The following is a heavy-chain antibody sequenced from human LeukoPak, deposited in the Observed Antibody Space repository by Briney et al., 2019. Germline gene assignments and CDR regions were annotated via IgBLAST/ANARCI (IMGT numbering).Heavy chain of an antibody. V-gene: IGHV3-21*01. CDR2: IGSSSYI. CDR3: ARQIRIFGVVILYYYGMDV. J-gene: IGHJ6*02. Sequence: PGGSLRLSCAAAGFIFGSYTMNWVRQAPGKGLEWVSSIGSSSYIYYADSVKGRFTVSRDNAKNSLYLQMNSLRAEDTAVYYCARQIRIFGVVILYYYGMDVWGQGTTVTVSS. D-gene: IGHD3-3*01. CDR1: GFIFGSYT.